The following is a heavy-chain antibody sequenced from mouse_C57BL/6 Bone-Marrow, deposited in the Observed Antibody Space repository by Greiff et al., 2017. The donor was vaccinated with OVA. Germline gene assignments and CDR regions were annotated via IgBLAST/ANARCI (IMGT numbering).Heavy chain of an antibody. CDR2: IYPGSGST. D-gene: IGHD1-1*01. V-gene: IGHV1-55*01. CDR3: ARWGPGTVGLAD. CDR1: GYTFTSYW. Sequence: QVQLQQPGAELVKPGASVKMSCKASGYTFTSYWITWVKQRPGQGLEWIGDIYPGSGSTNYNEKFKSKATLTVDTSSSTAYMQLSSLTSEDSAVYDCARWGPGTVGLADWGQGTLGTVSA. J-gene: IGHJ3*01.